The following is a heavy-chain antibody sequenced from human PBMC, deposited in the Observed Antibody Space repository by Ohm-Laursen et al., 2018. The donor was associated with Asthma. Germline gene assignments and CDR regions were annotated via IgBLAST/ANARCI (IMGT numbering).Heavy chain of an antibody. CDR3: ARRPSGWYYFDY. Sequence: TLSLTCTVSGGSISSGGYYWSWIRQHPGKGLEWIGYIYYSGSTYYNPSLKSRVTISVDTSKNQFSLKLSSVTAADTAVYYCARRPSGWYYFDYWGQGILVTVSS. V-gene: IGHV4-31*03. D-gene: IGHD6-19*01. CDR2: IYYSGST. J-gene: IGHJ4*02. CDR1: GGSISSGGYY.